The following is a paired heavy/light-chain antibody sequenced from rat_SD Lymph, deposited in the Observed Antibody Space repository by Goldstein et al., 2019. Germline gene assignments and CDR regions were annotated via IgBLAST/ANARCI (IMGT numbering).Heavy chain of an antibody. CDR1: GFSLSTYGMG. CDR3: AHTTYYGYTYGY. J-gene: IGHJ2*01. D-gene: IGHD1-9*01. CDR2: IWWNGNT. V-gene: IGHV8-23*01. Sequence: QVTLKESGPGILQPSHTLSLTCSFSGFSLSTYGMGVSWIRQPSGKGLEWLASIWWNGNTYNNPSLKSRLTVSKDTSNNQAFLKVTSVDTADTATYYCAHTTYYGYTYGYWGQGVMVTVSS.
Light chain of an antibody. CDR3: QQHHDYPPT. CDR1: EDIYSN. V-gene: IGKV12S39*01. CDR2: DAS. J-gene: IGKJ2-1*01. Sequence: DIQMTQSPASLSASLGETVTIECLASEDIYSNLAWYQQKPGKSPQLLIYDASSLQDGVPSRFSGSESGTQYSLEINSLQSEDAATYFCQQHHDYPPTFGAGTKLELK.